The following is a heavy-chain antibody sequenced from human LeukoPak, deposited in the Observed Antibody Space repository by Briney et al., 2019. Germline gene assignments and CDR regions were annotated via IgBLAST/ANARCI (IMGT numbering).Heavy chain of an antibody. J-gene: IGHJ4*02. CDR3: AALAAFDY. V-gene: IGHV3-30*03. CDR2: ISYDGSNK. CDR1: GFTFSSYG. Sequence: TGGSLRLSCAASGFTFSSYGMHWVRQAPGKGLEWVAVISYDGSNKYYADSVKGRFTISRDNSKNTLYLQMNSLRAEDTGVYYCAALAAFDYWGQGTLVTVSS.